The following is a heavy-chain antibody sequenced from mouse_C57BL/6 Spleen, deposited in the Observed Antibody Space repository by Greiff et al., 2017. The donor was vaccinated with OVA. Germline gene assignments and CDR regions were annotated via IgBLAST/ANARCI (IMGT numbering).Heavy chain of an antibody. J-gene: IGHJ1*03. D-gene: IGHD1-1*01. V-gene: IGHV1-61*01. CDR2: IYPSDSET. CDR3: ALYYGSSRYWYFDV. Sequence: QVQLKQPGAELVRPGSSVKLSCKASGYTFTSYWMDWVKQRPGQGLEWIGNIYPSDSETHYNQKFKDKATLTVDKSSSTAYMQLSSLTSEDSAVYYCALYYGSSRYWYFDVWGTGTTVTVSS. CDR1: GYTFTSYW.